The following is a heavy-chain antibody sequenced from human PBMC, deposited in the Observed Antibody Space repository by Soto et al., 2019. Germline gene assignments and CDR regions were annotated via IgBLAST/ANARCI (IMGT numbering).Heavy chain of an antibody. J-gene: IGHJ5*02. CDR2: INSDGSST. CDR3: ARDFQGFDP. Sequence: PVGSLSLSCAASGFTFSSYWMHWVRQAPGKGLVWVPRINSDGSSTSYAASVKGRFTISRDNAKNTLYLQMNSLRAEDTAVYYCARDFQGFDPWGQGTLVTVSS. CDR1: GFTFSSYW. V-gene: IGHV3-74*01.